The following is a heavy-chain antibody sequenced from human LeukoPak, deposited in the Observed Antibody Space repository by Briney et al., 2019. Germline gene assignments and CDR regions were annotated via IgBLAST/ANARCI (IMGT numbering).Heavy chain of an antibody. Sequence: SETLSLTCTVSGGSISSYYWSWVRQPAGKGLEWIGRIFTSGSTNYNPSLKSRVTMSVYTSKNQFSLKLSSVTAADTAVYYCARDLEYSSSSPPAYWGQGTLVTVSS. CDR3: ARDLEYSSSSPPAY. D-gene: IGHD6-6*01. V-gene: IGHV4-4*07. CDR1: GGSISSYY. CDR2: IFTSGST. J-gene: IGHJ4*02.